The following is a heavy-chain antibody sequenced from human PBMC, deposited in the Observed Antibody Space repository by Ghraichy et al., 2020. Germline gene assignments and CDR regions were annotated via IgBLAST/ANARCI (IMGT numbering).Heavy chain of an antibody. V-gene: IGHV3-23*01. Sequence: GGSLRLSCAVSEFTFDGYPMTWVRQAPGKGLEWVSTLGADGRSTFYADSVEGRFTISRDKSKRTMYLQMNSLRADDTAVYYCAKEGGRLGEGAFDVWGQGTKVTVSS. CDR2: LGADGRST. D-gene: IGHD3-10*01. CDR3: AKEGGRLGEGAFDV. CDR1: EFTFDGYP. J-gene: IGHJ3*01.